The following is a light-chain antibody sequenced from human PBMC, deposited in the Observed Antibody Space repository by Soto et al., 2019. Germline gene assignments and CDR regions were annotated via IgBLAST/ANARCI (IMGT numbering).Light chain of an antibody. CDR2: GAS. V-gene: IGKV3-20*01. Sequence: EIVLTQSPGTLSLSPGERATLSCRASQSVGSRYLAWYQQKPGQAPRLLIYGASSRATGIPDRFSGSGSGTDFPLTVSRLEPEDFAVYYCQHYGRSPWTVGQGTKVEIK. J-gene: IGKJ1*01. CDR3: QHYGRSPWT. CDR1: QSVGSRY.